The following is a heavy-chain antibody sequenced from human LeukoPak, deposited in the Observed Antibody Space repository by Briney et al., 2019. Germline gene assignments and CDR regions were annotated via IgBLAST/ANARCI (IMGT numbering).Heavy chain of an antibody. CDR3: APGGIVVVRFDY. J-gene: IGHJ4*02. Sequence: PGGSLRLSCAASGFTFSSYAMSWVRQAPGKGLEWVSAISGSGGSTNYADSVKGRFTISRDNSKNTLYLQMNSLRAEDTAVYYCAPGGIVVVRFDYWGQGTLVTVSS. CDR2: ISGSGGST. V-gene: IGHV3-23*01. D-gene: IGHD3-22*01. CDR1: GFTFSSYA.